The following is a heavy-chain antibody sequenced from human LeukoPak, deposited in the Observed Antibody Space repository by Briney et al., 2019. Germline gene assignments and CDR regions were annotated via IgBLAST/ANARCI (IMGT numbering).Heavy chain of an antibody. CDR1: GGSIFSGDYY. CDR3: ARGDYNDGGGYLDH. D-gene: IGHD3-22*01. V-gene: IGHV4-30-4*01. CDR2: IYYNGIT. J-gene: IGHJ5*02. Sequence: PSQTLSLTCTVSGGSIFSGDYYWSWIRQPPGKGLEWIGYIYYNGITYFNPSLESRVSMSVDTSKNQFSLHLSSVTAADTAVYYCARGDYNDGGGYLDHWGQGALVTVSS.